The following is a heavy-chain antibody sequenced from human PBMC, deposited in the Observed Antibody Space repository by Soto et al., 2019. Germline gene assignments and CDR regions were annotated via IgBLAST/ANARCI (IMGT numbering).Heavy chain of an antibody. CDR3: VRSEYYDGSGYYYAH. D-gene: IGHD3-22*01. Sequence: EVHLVESGGGLAQPGGSLRLSCAASGFTFSSYWVHWVRQAPGKGLVWVSRINSDESATTYADSVKGRFTISRDNAKNTLYLQMNSLRAEDTAVYYCVRSEYYDGSGYYYAHWGQGTLVTVSS. J-gene: IGHJ4*02. CDR2: INSDESAT. CDR1: GFTFSSYW. V-gene: IGHV3-74*01.